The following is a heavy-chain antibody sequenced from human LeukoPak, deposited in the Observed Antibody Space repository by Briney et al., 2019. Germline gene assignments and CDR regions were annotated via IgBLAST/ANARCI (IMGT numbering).Heavy chain of an antibody. Sequence: GGSLRLSCAASGFTFSSSGMHWVRQAPGKGREWVAFIHYDGGYKYYADSVKGRFTISRDNSKNTLFLQMISLRAEDTAVYYCARSPAVRTYYYYYMDVWGKGTTVTVSS. V-gene: IGHV3-30*02. CDR3: ARSPAVRTYYYYYMDV. J-gene: IGHJ6*03. CDR1: GFTFSSSG. D-gene: IGHD1-14*01. CDR2: IHYDGGYK.